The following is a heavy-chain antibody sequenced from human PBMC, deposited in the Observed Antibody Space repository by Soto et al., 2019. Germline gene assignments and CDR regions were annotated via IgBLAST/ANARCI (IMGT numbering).Heavy chain of an antibody. Sequence: ASVKVSCKASGGTFSSYAISWVRQAPGQGLEWMGGIIPIFGTANYAQKFQGRVTITADESTSTAYMELSSLRSEDTAVYYCARPYRQGYYYYYGMDVWGQGTTVTV. CDR3: ARPYRQGYYYYYGMDV. D-gene: IGHD2-2*01. J-gene: IGHJ6*02. CDR2: IIPIFGTA. CDR1: GGTFSSYA. V-gene: IGHV1-69*13.